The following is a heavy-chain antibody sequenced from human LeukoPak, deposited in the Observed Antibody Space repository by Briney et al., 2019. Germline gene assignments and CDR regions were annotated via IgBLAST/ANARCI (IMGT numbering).Heavy chain of an antibody. V-gene: IGHV3-48*04. Sequence: GGSLRLSCAASGFTFSSYSMNWVRQAPGKGLEWVSYISSLSGTINYADSVKGRFIISRDNARNSLYLQMNSLRADDTAVYYCARGELELDYWGQGTLVTVSS. CDR1: GFTFSSYS. J-gene: IGHJ4*02. D-gene: IGHD1-7*01. CDR3: ARGELELDY. CDR2: ISSLSGTI.